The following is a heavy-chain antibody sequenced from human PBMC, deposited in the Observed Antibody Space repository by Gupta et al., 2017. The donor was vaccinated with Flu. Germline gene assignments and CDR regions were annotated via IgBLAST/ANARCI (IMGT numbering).Heavy chain of an antibody. Sequence: EVQLLESGGALVQPGGSLRLSCAASGLTFSAYAMKRVRQAPGKGLEWVSTVVAGGDRTYYADSVMGRFTISRDNSKNTVYLQMNSLRGDDTAVYYCANDRSGNPAIDYWGQGTLVTVSA. V-gene: IGHV3-23*01. CDR3: ANDRSGNPAIDY. J-gene: IGHJ4*02. D-gene: IGHD6-13*01. CDR1: GLTFSAYA. CDR2: VVAGGDRT.